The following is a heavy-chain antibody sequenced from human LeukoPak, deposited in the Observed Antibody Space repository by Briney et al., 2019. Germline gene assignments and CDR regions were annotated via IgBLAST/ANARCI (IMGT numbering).Heavy chain of an antibody. Sequence: SENLSLTCTVSGGSMNTYYWSWIRQPPGKQLEWIGYIHNTGSTNYNPSLKSRVTMSVDTSKNQFSLKLRSVTAADTAVYYCARPAGNYYSSGFLAFDTWGQGTMVTVSS. CDR1: GGSMNTYY. V-gene: IGHV4-59*08. D-gene: IGHD3-22*01. J-gene: IGHJ3*02. CDR2: IHNTGST. CDR3: ARPAGNYYSSGFLAFDT.